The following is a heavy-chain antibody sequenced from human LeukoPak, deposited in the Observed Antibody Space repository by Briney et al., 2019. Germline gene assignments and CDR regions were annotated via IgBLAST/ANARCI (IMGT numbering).Heavy chain of an antibody. CDR1: GYTFTSYG. D-gene: IGHD3-22*01. CDR2: ISAYNGNT. CDR3: ARDSPPNYSDSSGYYSDAFDI. V-gene: IGHV1-18*01. J-gene: IGHJ3*02. Sequence: GASVKVSCKASGYTFTSYGISWVRQAPGQGLEWMGWISAYNGNTKYAQMVQDRVTMTTDTSTSTAYMELRSLSSDDTAVYYCARDSPPNYSDSSGYYSDAFDIWGQGTMVTVSS.